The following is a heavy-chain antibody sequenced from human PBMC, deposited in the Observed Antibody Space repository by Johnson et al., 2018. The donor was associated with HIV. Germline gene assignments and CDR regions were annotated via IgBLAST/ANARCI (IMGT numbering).Heavy chain of an antibody. CDR3: ASCEYSSPRGAFDI. CDR1: GFTVSSNY. Sequence: VQLVESGGGLIQPWGSLRLSCAASGFTVSSNYMSWVRQAPGKGLEWVSVIYSGGSTYYADSVKGRFTISRDNAKNSLYLQMNSLRAEDTAVYYCASCEYSSPRGAFDIWGQGTMVTVSS. CDR2: IYSGGST. J-gene: IGHJ3*02. V-gene: IGHV3-53*01. D-gene: IGHD6-6*01.